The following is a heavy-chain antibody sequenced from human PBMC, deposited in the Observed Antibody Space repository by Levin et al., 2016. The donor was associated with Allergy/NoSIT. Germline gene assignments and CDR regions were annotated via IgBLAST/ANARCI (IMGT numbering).Heavy chain of an antibody. CDR3: ARGWVQTDY. Sequence: RQAPGKGLEWIGYIYYSGSTNYNPSLKSRVTISVDTSKNQFSLKLSSVTAADTAVYYCARGWVQTDYWGQGTLVTVSS. CDR2: IYYSGST. D-gene: IGHD5-18*01. V-gene: IGHV4-59*08. J-gene: IGHJ4*02.